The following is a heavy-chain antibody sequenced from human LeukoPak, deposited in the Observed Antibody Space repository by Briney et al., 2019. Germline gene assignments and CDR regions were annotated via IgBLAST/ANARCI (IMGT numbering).Heavy chain of an antibody. CDR3: AGEMATTSLDAFDY. Sequence: GGSLRLSCAASGFTLSIYEMNCVRQAPGKVLEWVSYMSSSGNSKHYADSVKGRFTIYRDNAKNSLYLQMNSLRDEDTAVYYCAGEMATTSLDAFDYWGQGTLVTVSS. CDR2: MSSSGNSK. J-gene: IGHJ4*02. CDR1: GFTLSIYE. D-gene: IGHD5-24*01. V-gene: IGHV3-48*03.